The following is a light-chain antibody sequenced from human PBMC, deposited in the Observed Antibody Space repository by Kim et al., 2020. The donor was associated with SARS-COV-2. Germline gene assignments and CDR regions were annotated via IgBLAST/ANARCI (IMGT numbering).Light chain of an antibody. J-gene: IGLJ2*01. CDR3: LLYYGGAQLV. CDR1: TGAVTSGYY. CDR2: STS. V-gene: IGLV7-43*01. Sequence: GATVTLTCASSTGAVTSGYYPNWFQQKPGQAPRALMYSTSNKHSWTPARFSGSLLGGKAALTLSGVQPEDEAEYYCLLYYGGAQLVFGGGTQLTVL.